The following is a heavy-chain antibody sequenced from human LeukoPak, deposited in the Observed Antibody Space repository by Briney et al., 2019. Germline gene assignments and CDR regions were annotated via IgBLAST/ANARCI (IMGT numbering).Heavy chain of an antibody. V-gene: IGHV3-23*01. CDR1: GGSMSSYY. D-gene: IGHD6-19*01. CDR3: AKAKSGWHLFDY. Sequence: ETLSLTCTVSGGSMSSYYWSWIRQPPGKGLEWVSGISGSGGITNTADSVKGRSTTSRDNSKNTLHLQMNSLRAEDTAVYYCAKAKSGWHLFDYWGQGTLVTVSS. CDR2: ISGSGGIT. J-gene: IGHJ4*02.